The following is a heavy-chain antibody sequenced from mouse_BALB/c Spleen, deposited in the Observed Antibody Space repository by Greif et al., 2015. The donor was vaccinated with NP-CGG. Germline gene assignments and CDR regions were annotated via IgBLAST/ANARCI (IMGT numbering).Heavy chain of an antibody. J-gene: IGHJ3*01. V-gene: IGHV5-17*02. Sequence: EVKLMESGGGLVQPGGSRKLSCAASGFTFSSFGMHWVRQAPEKGLEWVAYISSGSSTIYYADTVKGRFTISRDNPKNTLFLQMTSLRSEDTAMYYSARSGGYYSAWFAYWGQGTLVTVSA. CDR2: ISSGSSTI. D-gene: IGHD2-3*01. CDR3: ARSGGYYSAWFAY. CDR1: GFTFSSFG.